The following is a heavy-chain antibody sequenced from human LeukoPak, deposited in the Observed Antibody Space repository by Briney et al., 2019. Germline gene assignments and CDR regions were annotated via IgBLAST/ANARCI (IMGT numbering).Heavy chain of an antibody. CDR3: ARNPRHGDDWFDP. V-gene: IGHV4-59*01. CDR2: IYYSGST. CDR1: GGSISSYY. Sequence: SETLSLTCTVSGGSISSYYWSWLRQPPGKGLEWIGYIYYSGSTNYNPSLKSRVTISVDTSKNQFSLKLSSVTAADTAVYYCARNPRHGDDWFDPWGQGTLVTVSS. J-gene: IGHJ5*02.